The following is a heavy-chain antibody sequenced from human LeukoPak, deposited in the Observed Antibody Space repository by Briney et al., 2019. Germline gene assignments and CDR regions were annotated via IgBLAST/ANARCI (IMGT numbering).Heavy chain of an antibody. CDR2: ISGGCDGA. V-gene: IGHV3-23*01. Sequence: GGSLRLSCAASGFSFSTCAMNWVRQAPGKGLEWVSTISGGCDGALYADSLKGRFTISRDNSKHTLSLKLNSLRAEDTALYYCATAALRSSGWYFFDHWGQGTLVTVSS. CDR1: GFSFSTCA. J-gene: IGHJ4*02. CDR3: ATAALRSSGWYFFDH. D-gene: IGHD6-19*01.